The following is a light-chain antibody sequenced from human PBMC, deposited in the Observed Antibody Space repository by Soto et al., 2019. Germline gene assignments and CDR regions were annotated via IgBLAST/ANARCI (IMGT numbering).Light chain of an antibody. CDR3: QQYGSSPPDT. J-gene: IGKJ4*01. CDR2: GAS. Sequence: EIVLTQSPGTLSLSPGDRATLSCRASESVSSTYLAWYQQKPGPAPRLLIYGASSRASGIPDRFSGSGSGTDFTLTISRLEPEDFAVYYCQQYGSSPPDTFGGGTKVDIK. V-gene: IGKV3-20*01. CDR1: ESVSSTY.